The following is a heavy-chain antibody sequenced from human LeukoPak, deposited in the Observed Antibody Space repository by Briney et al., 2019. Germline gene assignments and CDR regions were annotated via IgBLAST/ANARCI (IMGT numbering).Heavy chain of an antibody. CDR3: ARTTEGGYTYDYFYYYMDV. J-gene: IGHJ6*03. CDR1: GGSISSYY. CDR2: IYYSGST. Sequence: SETLSLTCTVSGGSISSYYWSWIRQPPGKGLEWIGYIYYSGSTNYNPSLKSRVTISVDTSKNQFSLKLSSVTAADTAVYYCARTTEGGYTYDYFYYYMDVWGKGTTVTVSS. V-gene: IGHV4-59*01. D-gene: IGHD5-18*01.